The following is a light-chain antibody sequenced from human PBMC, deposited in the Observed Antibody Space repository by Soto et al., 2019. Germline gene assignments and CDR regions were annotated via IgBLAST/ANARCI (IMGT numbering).Light chain of an antibody. J-gene: IGLJ3*02. CDR3: CSYAGRSTLV. V-gene: IGLV2-23*01. CDR1: SSGVGSYNL. Sequence: QSVLTQPASVSGSPGQSITISCTGSSSGVGSYNLVSWHQQYPGKAPKLMIYEGSKRPSGVSNRFSGSKSGNTASLTISGLQAEDEADYYCCSYAGRSTLVFGGGTKLTVL. CDR2: EGS.